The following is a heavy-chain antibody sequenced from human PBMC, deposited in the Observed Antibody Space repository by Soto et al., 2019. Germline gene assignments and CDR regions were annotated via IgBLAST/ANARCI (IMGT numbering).Heavy chain of an antibody. V-gene: IGHV3-23*01. J-gene: IGHJ4*02. D-gene: IGHD3-10*01. Sequence: GGSLRLSCAASGFTFSSHAMTWVRQAPGKGLEWVSWISASGGTTYYADSVRGRFTVSRDNPKNTLFLQVTDLRAEDTATYYCAKIWVASIDFWGQGALVTVSS. CDR1: GFTFSSHA. CDR3: AKIWVASIDF. CDR2: ISASGGTT.